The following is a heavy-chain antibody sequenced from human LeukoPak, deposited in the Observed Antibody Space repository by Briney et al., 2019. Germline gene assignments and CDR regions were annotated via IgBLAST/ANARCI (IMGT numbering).Heavy chain of an antibody. CDR2: IKQDGSEK. D-gene: IGHD6-19*01. J-gene: IGHJ4*02. CDR1: GFTFSSYW. CDR3: AKGTSGWYVAPFDY. V-gene: IGHV3-7*01. Sequence: AGGSLRLSCAGSGFTFSSYWMSWVRQAPGKGLEWVANIKQDGSEKHYVDSVKGRFTISRDNAKNSLFLQMNSLRAEDTAVYYCAKGTSGWYVAPFDYWGQGTLVTVSS.